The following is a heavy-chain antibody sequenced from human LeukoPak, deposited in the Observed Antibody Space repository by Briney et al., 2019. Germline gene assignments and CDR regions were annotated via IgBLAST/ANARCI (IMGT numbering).Heavy chain of an antibody. CDR2: IIPSFGTA. J-gene: IGHJ4*02. V-gene: IGHV1-69*05. D-gene: IGHD6-19*01. Sequence: SVKVSCKASGGTFSSYAISWVRQAPGQGLEGMGRIIPSFGTANSAQKFQGRATITTDEPTSTAYMELSSLTSDDTAVYYCARGTGYSSGWYYAYFDYWGQGTLVTVSS. CDR3: ARGTGYSSGWYYAYFDY. CDR1: GGTFSSYA.